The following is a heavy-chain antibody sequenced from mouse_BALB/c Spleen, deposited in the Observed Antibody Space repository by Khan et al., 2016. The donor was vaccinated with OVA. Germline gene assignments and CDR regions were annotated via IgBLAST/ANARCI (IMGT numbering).Heavy chain of an antibody. CDR3: WILL. V-gene: IGHV6-6*02. Sequence: EVKLEESGGGLVPPGGSMKLSCGVSGFTFSNYCMNWVRQSPEKGLEWVAEIRLKSDDYVTHYAESVKGRFTISRDDSKGCVYLQMYNLRAEDTDIYYCWILLWGQGTTLTVSS. CDR2: IRLKSDDYVT. J-gene: IGHJ2*01. CDR1: GFTFSNYC.